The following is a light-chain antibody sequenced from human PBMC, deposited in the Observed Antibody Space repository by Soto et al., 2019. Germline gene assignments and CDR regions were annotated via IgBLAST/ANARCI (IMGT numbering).Light chain of an antibody. V-gene: IGLV2-14*01. Sequence: QSVLTQPASVSGSPGQSITISCTGTSSDVGSYNYVSWYQQHPGKAPKLMIYEVSDRPSGISSRFSGSKSGNTASLTISGLQTEHEADYYCSSYTSSSTLFGTGTKVT. CDR2: EVS. CDR3: SSYTSSSTL. CDR1: SSDVGSYNY. J-gene: IGLJ1*01.